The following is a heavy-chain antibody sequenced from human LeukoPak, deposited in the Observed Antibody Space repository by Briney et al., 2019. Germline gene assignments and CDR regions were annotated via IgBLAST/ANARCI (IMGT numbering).Heavy chain of an antibody. J-gene: IGHJ3*02. CDR2: ILYSGNT. CDR1: GGSISNYY. Sequence: SETLSLTCTVSGGSISNYYWSWIRQPPGKGLEWIGYILYSGNTNYNPSLKSRVTISVDTSKNQFSLKLSSVTAADTAVYYCARVREYYYDSSGSDAFDIWGQGTMVTVSS. V-gene: IGHV4-59*01. D-gene: IGHD3-22*01. CDR3: ARVREYYYDSSGSDAFDI.